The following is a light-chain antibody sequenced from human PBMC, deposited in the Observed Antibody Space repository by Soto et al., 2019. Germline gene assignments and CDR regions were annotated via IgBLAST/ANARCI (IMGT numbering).Light chain of an antibody. CDR1: QSVSSSY. J-gene: IGKJ1*01. CDR2: GES. V-gene: IGKV3-20*01. CDR3: PQYGSSPRGT. Sequence: EIVLTQSPGTLSLSPGERATLSCRASQSVSSSYLTWYQQKPGQAPRLLIYGESSMATGIPDRFSGSGSWTDVTLTIRRMEHEDFAVYYCPQYGSSPRGTFGQGTKVEIK.